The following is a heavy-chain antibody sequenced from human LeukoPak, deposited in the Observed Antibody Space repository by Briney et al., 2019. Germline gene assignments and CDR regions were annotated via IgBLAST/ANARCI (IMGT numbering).Heavy chain of an antibody. Sequence: GASVKVSCKASGGTFSSYAISWVRQAPGQGLEWMGGIIPIFGTANYAQKFQGRVTITADESTSTAYMELSSLRSEDTAVYYCARGWDLPASTHFDYWGQGTLVTVSS. V-gene: IGHV1-69*01. CDR3: ARGWDLPASTHFDY. CDR1: GGTFSSYA. CDR2: IIPIFGTA. D-gene: IGHD2-2*01. J-gene: IGHJ4*02.